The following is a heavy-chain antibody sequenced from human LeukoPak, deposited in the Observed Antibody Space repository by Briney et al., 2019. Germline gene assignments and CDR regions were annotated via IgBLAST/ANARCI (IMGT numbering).Heavy chain of an antibody. CDR2: ISGSGGST. CDR3: AKRTGRDTRDY. D-gene: IGHD5-18*01. Sequence: PGGSLRLSCAASGFTFSTYAMSWVRQAPGKGPEWVSAISGSGGSTYYVDSVKGRFTISRDNSKNTLYLQMNSLRAEDTAVYYCAKRTGRDTRDYWGQGTLVTVSS. J-gene: IGHJ4*02. CDR1: GFTFSTYA. V-gene: IGHV3-23*01.